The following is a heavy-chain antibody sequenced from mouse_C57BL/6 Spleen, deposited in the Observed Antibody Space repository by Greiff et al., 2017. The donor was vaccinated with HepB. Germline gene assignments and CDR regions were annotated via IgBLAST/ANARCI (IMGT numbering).Heavy chain of an antibody. D-gene: IGHD2-3*01. J-gene: IGHJ4*01. CDR1: GYAFSSSW. CDR3: ARQDGYFPYAMDY. CDR2: IYPGDGDT. Sequence: QVQLQQSGPELVKPGASVKISCKASGYAFSSSWMNWVKQRPGKGLEWIGRIYPGDGDTNYNGKFKGKATLTADKSSSTAYMQLSSLTSEDSAVYFCARQDGYFPYAMDYWGQGTSVTVSS. V-gene: IGHV1-82*01.